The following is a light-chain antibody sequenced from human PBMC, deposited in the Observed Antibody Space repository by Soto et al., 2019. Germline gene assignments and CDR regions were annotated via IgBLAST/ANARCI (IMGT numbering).Light chain of an antibody. CDR1: SSDVGGYDY. Sequence: QSVLTQPASVSGSPGQSITISCTGTSSDVGGYDYVSWYQQHPGNAPKLRIYEATNRPSGVSNRFSASNSGDTASLTISGLPADDEADYYCSSYTGSNTLYVFGTGTKVTAL. CDR3: SSYTGSNTLYV. J-gene: IGLJ1*01. CDR2: EAT. V-gene: IGLV2-14*01.